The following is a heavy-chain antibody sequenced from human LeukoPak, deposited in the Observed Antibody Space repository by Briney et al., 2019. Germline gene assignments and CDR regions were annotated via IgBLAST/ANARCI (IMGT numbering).Heavy chain of an antibody. J-gene: IGHJ4*02. CDR3: ARVHNYYDSSGYLDY. D-gene: IGHD3-22*01. V-gene: IGHV3-21*01. Sequence: GGSLRLSCAASGFTFSNSAMTWVRQSPGKGLEWVASISSSSSYIYYADSVKGRFTISRDNAKNSLYLQMNSLRAEDTAVYYCARVHNYYDSSGYLDYWGQGTLVTVSS. CDR2: ISSSSSYI. CDR1: GFTFSNSA.